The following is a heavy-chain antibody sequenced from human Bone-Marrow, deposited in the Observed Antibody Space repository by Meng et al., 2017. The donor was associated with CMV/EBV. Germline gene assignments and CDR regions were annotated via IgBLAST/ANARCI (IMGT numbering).Heavy chain of an antibody. CDR2: INQSGST. J-gene: IGHJ4*02. CDR1: GGSFGGYY. V-gene: IGHV4-34*01. D-gene: IGHD3-22*01. CDR3: ARGVDYNDSSGYYY. Sequence: QVGAGLLKPSKTLSLPCAVCGGSFGGYYWSWIRQPPGKGLEWIGEINQSGSTNYNPSLKSRVTRSVDTSKNQFSLKLSSVTAADTAVYYCARGVDYNDSSGYYYWGQGTLVTVSS.